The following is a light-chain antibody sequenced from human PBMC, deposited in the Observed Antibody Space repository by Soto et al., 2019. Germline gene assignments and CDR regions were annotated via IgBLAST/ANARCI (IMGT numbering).Light chain of an antibody. CDR2: GAS. Sequence: EIVLTQSPGTLSLSPGERATLSFVASQSVSNNYLAWYQQKPGQAPRLLIYGASNRATGIPDRFSGSGSGTDFTLTISRLEPEDFVVYYCQQYGSSGTFGQGTKVDIK. J-gene: IGKJ1*01. CDR1: QSVSNNY. CDR3: QQYGSSGT. V-gene: IGKV3-20*01.